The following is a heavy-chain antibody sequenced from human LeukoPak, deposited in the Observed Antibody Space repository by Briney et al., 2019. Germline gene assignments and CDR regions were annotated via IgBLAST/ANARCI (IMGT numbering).Heavy chain of an antibody. J-gene: IGHJ4*02. CDR2: IWNGGSNK. D-gene: IGHD2-8*01. V-gene: IGHV3-30*02. CDR1: GFIFSSYG. CDR3: AKEGTSYCTNGVCHLDY. Sequence: GGSLRLSCVASGFIFSSYGMHWVRQAPGKGLEWVAVIWNGGSNKYYADSVRGRSTISRDNSKNTLYLQMNSLRDEDTAVYYCAKEGTSYCTNGVCHLDYWGQGTLVTVSS.